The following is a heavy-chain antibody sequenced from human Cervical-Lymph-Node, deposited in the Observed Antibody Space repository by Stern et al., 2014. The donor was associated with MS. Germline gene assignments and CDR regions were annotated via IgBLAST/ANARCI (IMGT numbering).Heavy chain of an antibody. J-gene: IGHJ6*02. CDR3: AREGHQRWLQFKSYGMDV. V-gene: IGHV1-18*01. CDR1: GYTFTSYG. CDR2: ISAYNGNT. D-gene: IGHD5-24*01. Sequence: VQLVQSGAEVKKPGASVKVSCKASGYTFTSYGISWVRQAPGQGLEWMGWISAYNGNTNYAQKLPGRVTMTTDTSTSTAYMELRSMRSDDTAVYYCAREGHQRWLQFKSYGMDVWGQGTTVTVSS.